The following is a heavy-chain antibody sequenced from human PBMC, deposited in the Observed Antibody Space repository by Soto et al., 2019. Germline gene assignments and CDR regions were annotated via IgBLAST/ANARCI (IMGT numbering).Heavy chain of an antibody. D-gene: IGHD2-8*01. V-gene: IGHV4-59*01. J-gene: IGHJ4*02. CDR1: GGSISSYY. CDR2: IYYSGST. CDR3: ARVPNLGYCTNGVCDRYYFDY. Sequence: SETLSLTCTVSGGSISSYYWSWIRQPPGKGLEWIGYIYYSGSTNYNPSLKSRVTISVDTSKNQFSLKLSSVTAADTAVYYCARVPNLGYCTNGVCDRYYFDYWGQGTLVTVSS.